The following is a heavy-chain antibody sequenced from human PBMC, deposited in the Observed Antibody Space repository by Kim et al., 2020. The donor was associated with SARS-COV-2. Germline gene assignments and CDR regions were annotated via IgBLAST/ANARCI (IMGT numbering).Heavy chain of an antibody. CDR3: ARGGGVAATQWFDP. CDR2: INSDGSST. CDR1: GFTFSSYW. Sequence: GGSLRLSCAASGFTFSSYWMHWVRQAPGKGLVWVSRINSDGSSTSYADSVKGRFTISRDNAKNTLYLQMNSLRAEDTAVYYCARGGGVAATQWFDPWGQGTLVTVSS. J-gene: IGHJ5*02. D-gene: IGHD2-15*01. V-gene: IGHV3-74*01.